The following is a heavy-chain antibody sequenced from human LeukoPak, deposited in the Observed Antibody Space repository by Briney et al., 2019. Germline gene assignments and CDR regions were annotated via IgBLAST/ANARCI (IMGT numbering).Heavy chain of an antibody. V-gene: IGHV4-61*01. J-gene: IGHJ3*02. Sequence: SETLSLTCTVSGGSASSGSYYWTWIRQPPGKGLEWIGYIYHSGSTNYNPSLKSRVTISVDTSKNQFSLKLSSVTAADTAVYYCARDLRDILTGYYQPNAFDIWGQGTMVTVSS. CDR3: ARDLRDILTGYYQPNAFDI. CDR1: GGSASSGSYY. D-gene: IGHD3-9*01. CDR2: IYHSGST.